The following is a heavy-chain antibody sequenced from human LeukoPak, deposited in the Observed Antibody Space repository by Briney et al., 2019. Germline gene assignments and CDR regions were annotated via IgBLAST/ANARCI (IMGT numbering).Heavy chain of an antibody. Sequence: PSETLSLTCTVSGGSISSSSYYWGWIRQPPGKGLEWIGYIYHSGSTYYNPSLKSRVTISVDRSKNQFSLKLSSVTAADTAVYYCASSRDSSSSNYWGQGTLVTVSS. D-gene: IGHD6-13*01. J-gene: IGHJ4*02. CDR2: IYHSGST. CDR3: ASSRDSSSSNY. CDR1: GGSISSSSYY. V-gene: IGHV4-39*07.